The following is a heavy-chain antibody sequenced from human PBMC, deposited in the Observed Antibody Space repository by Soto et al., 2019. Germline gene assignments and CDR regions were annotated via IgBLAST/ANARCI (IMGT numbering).Heavy chain of an antibody. Sequence: ETLSLTCTVSGGSISSSSYYWGWIRQPPGKGLEWIGNIYYSGSTYYNPSLESRVTISVDTSKNQFSLKLSSVTAADTAVYYCANSYGDYVSYWGQGTLVTVSS. D-gene: IGHD4-17*01. CDR1: GGSISSSSYY. J-gene: IGHJ4*02. CDR2: IYYSGST. V-gene: IGHV4-39*01. CDR3: ANSYGDYVSY.